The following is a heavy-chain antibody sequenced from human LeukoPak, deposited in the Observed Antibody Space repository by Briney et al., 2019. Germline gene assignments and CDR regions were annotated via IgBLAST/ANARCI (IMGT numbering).Heavy chain of an antibody. Sequence: GGSLRLSCAASGFTFSSYSMNWVRQAPGKGLEWVSSISSSSSYIYYADSVKGRFTISRDNAKNSLYLQMSSLRTEDTAIYYCAKDVVPDSGWDLDYWGQGTLVTVSS. CDR3: AKDVVPDSGWDLDY. CDR1: GFTFSSYS. J-gene: IGHJ4*02. V-gene: IGHV3-21*04. CDR2: ISSSSSYI. D-gene: IGHD6-19*01.